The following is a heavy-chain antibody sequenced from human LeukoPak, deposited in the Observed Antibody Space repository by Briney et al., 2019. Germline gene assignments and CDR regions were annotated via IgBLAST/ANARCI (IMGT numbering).Heavy chain of an antibody. CDR2: ISGSGGST. J-gene: IGHJ1*01. D-gene: IGHD3-22*01. V-gene: IGHV3-23*01. CDR1: GSTFSNYG. CDR3: ATGMDNYDGSGYYSYFQH. Sequence: GGSLRLSCAASGSTFSNYGMSWVRQAPGKGLGWVSAISGSGGSTYYADSVKGRFTISRDNSKNTLYLQINSLRAEDTAIYYCATGMDNYDGSGYYSYFQHWGQGTLVTVSS.